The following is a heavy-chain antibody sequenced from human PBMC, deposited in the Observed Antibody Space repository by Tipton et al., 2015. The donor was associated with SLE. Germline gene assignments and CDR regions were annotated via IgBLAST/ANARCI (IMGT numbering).Heavy chain of an antibody. CDR2: INHSGST. CDR3: ARAPYGNAWYGAFDI. J-gene: IGHJ3*02. V-gene: IGHV4-34*01. CDR1: GGSFSGYY. D-gene: IGHD6-13*01. Sequence: TLSLTCAVYGGSFSGYYWSWIRQPPGKGLEWIGEINHSGSTNYNPSLKSRVTISVDTSKNQFSLKLSSVTAADTGVIYCARAPYGNAWYGAFDIWGQGTAVTVSS.